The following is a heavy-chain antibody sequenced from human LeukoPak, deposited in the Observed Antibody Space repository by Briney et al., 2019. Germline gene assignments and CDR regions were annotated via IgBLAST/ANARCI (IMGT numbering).Heavy chain of an antibody. CDR2: INHSGST. J-gene: IGHJ4*02. CDR1: SGSFSGYY. V-gene: IGHV4-34*01. CDR3: ARESIAAAGTPLDY. D-gene: IGHD6-13*01. Sequence: SETLSLTCAVYSGSFSGYYWIWHPQPPGKGLEGIREINHSGSTNYNPSLKSRVTISVDTSKNQFSLKLSSVTAADTAVYYCARESIAAAGTPLDYWGQGTLVTVSS.